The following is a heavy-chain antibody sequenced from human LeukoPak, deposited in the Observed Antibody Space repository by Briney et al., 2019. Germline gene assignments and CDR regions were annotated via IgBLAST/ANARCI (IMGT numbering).Heavy chain of an antibody. V-gene: IGHV3-11*01. CDR3: AGRDGYNLTPDY. CDR2: ISSSGDTT. Sequence: GGSLRLSCAASGFTFSDYHMNWIRQAPGKGLEWISYISSSGDTTYYADFAKGRFTVSRDNAENSLSLQMNNLRAEDTAVYYCAGRDGYNLTPDYWGQGTLLIVSS. D-gene: IGHD5-24*01. J-gene: IGHJ4*02. CDR1: GFTFSDYH.